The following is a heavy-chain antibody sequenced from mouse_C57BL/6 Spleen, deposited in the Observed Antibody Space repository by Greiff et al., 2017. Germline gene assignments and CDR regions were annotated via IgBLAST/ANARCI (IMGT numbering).Heavy chain of an antibody. CDR1: GYTFTSYW. J-gene: IGHJ3*01. V-gene: IGHV1-50*01. CDR3: AYYYGSSYQFAY. D-gene: IGHD1-1*01. Sequence: QVQLQQPGAELVKPGASVKLSCKASGYTFTSYWMQWVKQRPGQGLEWIGEIDPSDSYNNYNQKFKGKATLTVDTSSSTAYMQLSSLTSEDSAVYYCAYYYGSSYQFAYWGQGTLVTVSA. CDR2: IDPSDSYN.